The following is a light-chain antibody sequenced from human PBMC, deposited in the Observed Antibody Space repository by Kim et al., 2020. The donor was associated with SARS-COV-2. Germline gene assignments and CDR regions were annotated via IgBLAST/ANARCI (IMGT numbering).Light chain of an antibody. CDR2: GSR. V-gene: IGLV1-40*01. Sequence: QSVLTQPPSVSGAPGQRVTISCTGSVSNTGAGSDVQWYQQLPGTAPKLLIYGSRIRPSGVPDRFSGSKSGTSGTLAITGLQAEDEADYYCQSYDKSLRGWVFGGGTQLTVL. CDR3: QSYDKSLRGWV. CDR1: VSNTGAGSD. J-gene: IGLJ3*02.